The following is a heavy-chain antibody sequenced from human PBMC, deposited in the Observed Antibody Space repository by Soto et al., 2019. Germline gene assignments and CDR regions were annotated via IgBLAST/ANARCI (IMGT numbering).Heavy chain of an antibody. CDR1: GFTFSSYA. V-gene: IGHV3-30-3*01. Sequence: QVQLVESGGGVVQPGRSLRLSCAASGFTFSSYAMHWVRQAPGKGLEWVAVISYDGSNKYYADSVKGRFTISRDNSKNTLYLQMNSLRAEDTAVYYCARDIEMSGYCSGGSCYSGRYGDDYWGQGTLVTVSS. CDR2: ISYDGSNK. D-gene: IGHD2-15*01. J-gene: IGHJ4*02. CDR3: ARDIEMSGYCSGGSCYSGRYGDDY.